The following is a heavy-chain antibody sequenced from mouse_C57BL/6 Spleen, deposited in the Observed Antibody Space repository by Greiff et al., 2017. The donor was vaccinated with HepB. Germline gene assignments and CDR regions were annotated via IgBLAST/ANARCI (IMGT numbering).Heavy chain of an antibody. J-gene: IGHJ4*01. CDR1: GYTFTSYW. D-gene: IGHD2-4*01. V-gene: IGHV1-69*01. Sequence: VQLQQPGAELVMPGASVKLSCKASGYTFTSYWMHWVKQRPGQGLEWIGEIDPSDSYTNYNQKFKGKSTLTVDKSSSTAYMQLSSLTSEDSAVYYCARYGLRREYAMDYWGQGTSVTVSS. CDR3: ARYGLRREYAMDY. CDR2: IDPSDSYT.